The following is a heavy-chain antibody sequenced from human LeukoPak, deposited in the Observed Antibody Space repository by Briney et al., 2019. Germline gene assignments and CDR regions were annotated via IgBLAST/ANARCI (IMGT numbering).Heavy chain of an antibody. CDR2: MNSDGRTT. V-gene: IGHV3-74*01. CDR3: TRDALFGSGRTHLDF. CDR1: GFTFSSSW. D-gene: IGHD3-10*01. Sequence: GGSLRLSCAASGFTFSSSWMHWVRQAPGKGLIWVSRMNSDGRTTTYADSVKGRFTISRDNAKNSLSLQMNSLNVDDTGVYFCTRDALFGSGRTHLDFWSQGTLVSVSS. J-gene: IGHJ4*02.